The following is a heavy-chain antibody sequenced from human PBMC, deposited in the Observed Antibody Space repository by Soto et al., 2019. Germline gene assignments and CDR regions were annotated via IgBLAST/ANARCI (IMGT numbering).Heavy chain of an antibody. CDR1: GFTFSSYA. Sequence: PGGSLRLSCAASGFTFSSYAMHWVRQAPGKGLEWVAVISYDGSNKYYADSVKGRFTISRDNSKNTLYLQMNSLRAEDTAVYYCARDRPYYYDSSGYYLDYWGQGTLVTVPS. V-gene: IGHV3-30-3*01. J-gene: IGHJ4*02. CDR2: ISYDGSNK. D-gene: IGHD3-22*01. CDR3: ARDRPYYYDSSGYYLDY.